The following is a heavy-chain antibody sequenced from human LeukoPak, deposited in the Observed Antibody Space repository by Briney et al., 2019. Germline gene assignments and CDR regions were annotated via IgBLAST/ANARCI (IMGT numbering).Heavy chain of an antibody. Sequence: SETLSLTCTVSGGSISSSSYYWGWIRQPPGKGLEWIGSIYYSGSTYYNPSLKSRVPISVDTSKNQFSLQLSSVTAADTAVYYCARGPSDIVATSFDYWGQGTLVTVSS. J-gene: IGHJ4*02. CDR1: GGSISSSSYY. CDR2: IYYSGST. CDR3: ARGPSDIVATSFDY. V-gene: IGHV4-39*07. D-gene: IGHD5-12*01.